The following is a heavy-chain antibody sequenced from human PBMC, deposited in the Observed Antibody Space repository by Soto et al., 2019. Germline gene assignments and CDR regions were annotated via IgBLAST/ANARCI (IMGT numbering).Heavy chain of an antibody. CDR3: ARGRYGDY. CDR1: GYTFTSYG. CDR2: ISAHNGNT. D-gene: IGHD1-1*01. V-gene: IGHV1-18*01. J-gene: IGHJ4*02. Sequence: QVHLVQSGAEVKKPGASVKVSCKASGYTFTSYGITWVRQAPGQGLEWMGWISAHNGNTDYAQKLQGRVIVTRDTSTSTAYMELRSLISADAAVDYCARGRYGDYWGQGALVTVSS.